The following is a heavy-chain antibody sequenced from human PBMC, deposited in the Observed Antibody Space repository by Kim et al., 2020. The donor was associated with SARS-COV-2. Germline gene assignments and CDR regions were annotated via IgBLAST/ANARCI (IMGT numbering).Heavy chain of an antibody. CDR1: GYSISSGYY. CDR2: IYHSGST. D-gene: IGHD4-4*01. J-gene: IGHJ6*02. Sequence: SETLSLTCTVSGYSISSGYYWGWIRQPPGKGLEWIASIYHSGSTYYNPSLRSRVTISVDTSKNQFSLKLTSVSAADTAKYYCARGLQSDYYYYGMDVWGQGTTVTVSS. V-gene: IGHV4-38-2*02. CDR3: ARGLQSDYYYYGMDV.